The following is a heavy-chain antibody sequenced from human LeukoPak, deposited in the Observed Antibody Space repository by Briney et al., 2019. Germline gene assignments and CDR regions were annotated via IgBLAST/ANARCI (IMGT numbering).Heavy chain of an antibody. V-gene: IGHV3-7*01. Sequence: PGESLRLSCATSGFSFRNYWMSWVRQAPGKGLEWVASINQDDSAIFYLDSVKGRFTISRDNAKNSLYLQMNSLRAEDTAVYYCARSFRSDYFDYWGQGTLVTVSS. D-gene: IGHD1-26*01. CDR3: ARSFRSDYFDY. CDR1: GFSFRNYW. J-gene: IGHJ4*02. CDR2: INQDDSAI.